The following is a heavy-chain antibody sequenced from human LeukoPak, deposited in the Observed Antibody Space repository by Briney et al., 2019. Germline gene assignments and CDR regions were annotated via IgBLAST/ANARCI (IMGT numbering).Heavy chain of an antibody. J-gene: IGHJ4*02. V-gene: IGHV4-39*01. CDR2: IYYSGST. D-gene: IGHD3-22*01. CDR1: GGSISSSSYY. Sequence: SETLSLTCTVSGGSISSSSYYWGWIRQPPGKGLEWIGSIYYSGSTYYNPSLKSRVIISVDTSKNQFSLKLSSVTAADTAVYYCARVQPRSYYYDSSGYYSHWGQGTLVTVSS. CDR3: ARVQPRSYYYDSSGYYSH.